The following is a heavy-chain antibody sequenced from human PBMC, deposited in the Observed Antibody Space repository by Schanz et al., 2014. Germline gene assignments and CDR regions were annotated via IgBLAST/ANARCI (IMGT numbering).Heavy chain of an antibody. Sequence: QAQLVESGGGVVQPGRSLRLSCAASGFTFRSYGMHWVRQAPGKGLEWVAGIWYDGGNKDYADSVKVPFPISRDNSKNMLELQMNSLRGEDTAVYFCAKGRGGPSSEGLDRYYGMDVGGQGTTVTVSS. CDR2: IWYDGGNK. D-gene: IGHD6-6*01. CDR1: GFTFRSYG. V-gene: IGHV3-33*06. J-gene: IGHJ6*02. CDR3: AKGRGGPSSEGLDRYYGMDV.